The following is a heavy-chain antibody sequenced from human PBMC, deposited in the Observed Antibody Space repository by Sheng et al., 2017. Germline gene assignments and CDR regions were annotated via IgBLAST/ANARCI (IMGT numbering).Heavy chain of an antibody. CDR1: GFSFSDYA. CDR2: ISYDGSSK. CDR3: VRDGDFGNWNFDY. J-gene: IGHJ4*02. D-gene: IGHD1-20*01. V-gene: IGHV3-30*03. Sequence: QVQLVESGGGVVQPGRSLRLSCAASGFSFSDYAMHWVRQAPGKGLEWVAVISYDGSSKYYVDSLKGRFTISRDNFKNTLYLLMNSLRDEDTAVYYCVRDGDFGNWNFDYWGQGTPVTVSS.